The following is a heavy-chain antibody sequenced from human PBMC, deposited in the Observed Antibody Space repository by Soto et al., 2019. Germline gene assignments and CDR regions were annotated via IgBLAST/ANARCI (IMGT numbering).Heavy chain of an antibody. CDR3: ARSSVRGYRGYDANFDY. Sequence: PGGSLRLSCAASGFSFSSYSMNWVRQAPGEGLEWISYITPSSNAIHYGDSVKGRFTISRDNAKNLVYLQMSRLRDEDTAVYYCARSSVRGYRGYDANFDYRGQGTLVTVSS. D-gene: IGHD5-12*01. CDR1: GFSFSSYS. J-gene: IGHJ4*02. V-gene: IGHV3-48*02. CDR2: ITPSSNAI.